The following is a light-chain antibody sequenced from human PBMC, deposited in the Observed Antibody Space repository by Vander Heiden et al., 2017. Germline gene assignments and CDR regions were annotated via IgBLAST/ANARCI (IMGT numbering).Light chain of an antibody. J-gene: IGKJ2*01. V-gene: IGKV2-30*01. CDR2: KVS. Sequence: DVVMTQSPLSLPVTLGQPTSISCRSSQSLVYSDGNTYLTWFHQRQGQSPRRLIYKVSNRGSGVPGRFSGGESGTDFTLKISRVEAEDVGVYYCVQGVSWPYTFGQGTKLEIK. CDR3: VQGVSWPYT. CDR1: QSLVYSDGNTY.